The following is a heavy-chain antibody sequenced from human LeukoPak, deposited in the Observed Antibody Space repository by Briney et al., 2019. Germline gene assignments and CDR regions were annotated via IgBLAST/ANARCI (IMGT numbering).Heavy chain of an antibody. CDR3: GRDFIVVESFAI. CDR2: TYYRSNSYN. Sequence: SQTLSLTCAISGDSVSSNSAAWNWIRQSPSRGLEWMGRTYYRSNSYNDYAVSVQIRITINPDTSKDQFSLQLNSVTPEGTAVFYCGRDFIVVESFAIWGQGTMVAVCS. J-gene: IGHJ3*02. CDR1: GDSVSSNSAA. D-gene: IGHD3-16*02. V-gene: IGHV6-1*01.